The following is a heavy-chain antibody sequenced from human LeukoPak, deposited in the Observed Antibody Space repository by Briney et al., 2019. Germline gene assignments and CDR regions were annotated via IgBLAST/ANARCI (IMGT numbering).Heavy chain of an antibody. V-gene: IGHV3-48*01. Sequence: AGGSLRLSCAASGFTFSSYSMNWARQAPGKGLEWVSYISSSSSTIYYADSVKGRFTISRDNAKNSLYLQMNSLRAEDTAVYYCARPMADPTTYYDILTGYFLFGWFDPWGQGTLVTVSS. D-gene: IGHD3-9*01. CDR2: ISSSSSTI. CDR3: ARPMADPTTYYDILTGYFLFGWFDP. CDR1: GFTFSSYS. J-gene: IGHJ5*02.